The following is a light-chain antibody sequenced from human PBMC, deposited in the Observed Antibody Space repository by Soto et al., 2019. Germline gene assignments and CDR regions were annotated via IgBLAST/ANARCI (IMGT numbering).Light chain of an antibody. Sequence: EIVMTQSPATLSVSPGERVTLSCRASQSVSSNLAWYQQKPGQAPRLLIYGASTRATAIPGRFSGSGSGTEFTLTISSLQSEDFAVYYCQQYNNWLGTFGQGTKVDI. CDR2: GAS. V-gene: IGKV3-15*01. J-gene: IGKJ1*01. CDR3: QQYNNWLGT. CDR1: QSVSSN.